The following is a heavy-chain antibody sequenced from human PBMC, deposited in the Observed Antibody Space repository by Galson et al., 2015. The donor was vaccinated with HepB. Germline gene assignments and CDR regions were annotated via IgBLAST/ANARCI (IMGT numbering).Heavy chain of an antibody. D-gene: IGHD1-14*01. CDR2: INYSGNT. J-gene: IGHJ5*02. CDR1: DGSISSSNYY. CDR3: TRLAETPTHNWFDP. V-gene: IGHV4-39*01. Sequence: SETLSLTCTVSDGSISSSNYYWSWIRQPPGKWLEWITTINYSGNTYYNPSLKSRVTISVDTSKNQFSLKLSSVTAADTAVYYCTRLAETPTHNWFDPWGQGTLVTVSS.